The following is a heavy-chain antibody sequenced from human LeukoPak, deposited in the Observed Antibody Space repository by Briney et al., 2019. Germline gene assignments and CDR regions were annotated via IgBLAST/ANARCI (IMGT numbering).Heavy chain of an antibody. J-gene: IGHJ4*02. D-gene: IGHD2-15*01. CDR3: ASRRGGIVGDY. V-gene: IGHV3-33*01. Sequence: VQPGGSLRLSCAASGFTFSSYGMHWVRQAPGKGLEWVALIWYDGSNKYYADSVKGRFTISRDNSKNTVYLQMNSLRAEDTAVYYCASRRGGIVGDYWGQGTLVTVSS. CDR2: IWYDGSNK. CDR1: GFTFSSYG.